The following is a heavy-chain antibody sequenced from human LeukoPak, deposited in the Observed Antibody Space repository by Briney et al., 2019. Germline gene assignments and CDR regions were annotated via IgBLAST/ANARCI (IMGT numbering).Heavy chain of an antibody. D-gene: IGHD6-13*01. CDR1: GGTFSSYA. J-gene: IGHJ1*01. CDR2: IIPIFGTA. CDR3: ARVAAGVPKYFQH. V-gene: IGHV1-69*01. Sequence: GSSVKVSCKASGGTFSSYAVSWVRQAPGQGLEWMGGIIPIFGTANYAQKFQGRVTITADESTSTAYMELSSLRSEDTAVYYCARVAAGVPKYFQHWGQGTLVTVSS.